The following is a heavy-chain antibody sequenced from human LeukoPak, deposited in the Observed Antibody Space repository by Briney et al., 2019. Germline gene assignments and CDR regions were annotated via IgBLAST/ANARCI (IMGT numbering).Heavy chain of an antibody. Sequence: ASVKVSCKASGYTFTGYYMHWVRQAPGQGLEWMGWINPNSGGTNYAQKFQGRVTMTTDTSTSTAYMELRSLRSDDTAVYYCARSSTGVAYGNWFDPWGQGTLVTVSS. CDR1: GYTFTGYY. D-gene: IGHD4-11*01. CDR2: INPNSGGT. J-gene: IGHJ5*02. V-gene: IGHV1-2*02. CDR3: ARSSTGVAYGNWFDP.